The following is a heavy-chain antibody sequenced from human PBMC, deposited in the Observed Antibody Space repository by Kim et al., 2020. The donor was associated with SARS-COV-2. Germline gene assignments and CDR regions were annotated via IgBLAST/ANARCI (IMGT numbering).Heavy chain of an antibody. Sequence: IYYPDSVRGPFTISRDNDKNSLFLQMNSLRAEDTAVYYCARGPNYSPFDYWGQGTLVTVSS. CDR3: ARGPNYSPFDY. CDR2: I. V-gene: IGHV3-48*03. D-gene: IGHD4-4*01. J-gene: IGHJ4*02.